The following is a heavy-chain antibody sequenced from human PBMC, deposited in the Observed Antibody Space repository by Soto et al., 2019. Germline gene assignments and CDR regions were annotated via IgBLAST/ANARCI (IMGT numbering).Heavy chain of an antibody. Sequence: SETLSLTCTVTGDYYWSWLRQPPRKGLEWIGYIYYTGSTYYNPSLKSQFTISIDTSKTQFSLKVNSVTAADTAVYYCARIPLLQGGWFDPWGQGTLVTVSS. CDR1: GDYY. V-gene: IGHV4-30-4*01. J-gene: IGHJ5*02. CDR3: ARIPLLQGGWFDP. D-gene: IGHD1-26*01. CDR2: IYYTGST.